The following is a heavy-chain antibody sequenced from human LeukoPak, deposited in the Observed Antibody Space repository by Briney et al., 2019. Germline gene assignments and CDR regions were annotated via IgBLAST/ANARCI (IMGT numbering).Heavy chain of an antibody. V-gene: IGHV1-8*02. CDR1: GGTFSSYA. J-gene: IGHJ6*03. Sequence: ASVKVSCKASGGTFSSYAISWVRQAPGQGLEWMGWMNPNSGNTGYAQKFQGRVTMTRNTSISTAYMELSSLRSEDTAVYYCARGIVATTKNYYYYYYMDVWGKGTTVTISS. CDR2: MNPNSGNT. CDR3: ARGIVATTKNYYYYYYMDV. D-gene: IGHD5-12*01.